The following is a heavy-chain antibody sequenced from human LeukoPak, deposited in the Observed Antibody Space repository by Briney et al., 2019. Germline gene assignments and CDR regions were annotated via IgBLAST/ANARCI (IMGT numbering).Heavy chain of an antibody. D-gene: IGHD1-26*01. CDR1: GGSISSYY. V-gene: IGHV4-4*07. CDR3: ARDVKDGSGSYLRFWFDP. Sequence: PSETLSLTCTVSGGSISSYYWSWIRQPAGKGLEWIGRIYTSGSTNYNPSLKSRVTMSVDTSKNQFSLKLSSVTAADTAVYYCARDVKDGSGSYLRFWFDPWGQGTLVTVSS. CDR2: IYTSGST. J-gene: IGHJ5*02.